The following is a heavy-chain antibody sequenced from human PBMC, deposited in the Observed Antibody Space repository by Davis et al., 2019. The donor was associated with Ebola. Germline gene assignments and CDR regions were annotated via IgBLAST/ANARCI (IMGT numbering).Heavy chain of an antibody. Sequence: MPSETLSLTCAVYGGSFSGYYWGWIRQPPGKGLEWIGSIYYSGSTYYNPSLKSRVTISVDTSKNQFSLKLSSVTAADTAVYYCARLMAYYYDSSGYNRKYYFDYWGQGTLVTVSS. CDR2: IYYSGST. CDR1: GGSFSGYY. V-gene: IGHV4-39*01. D-gene: IGHD3-22*01. J-gene: IGHJ4*02. CDR3: ARLMAYYYDSSGYNRKYYFDY.